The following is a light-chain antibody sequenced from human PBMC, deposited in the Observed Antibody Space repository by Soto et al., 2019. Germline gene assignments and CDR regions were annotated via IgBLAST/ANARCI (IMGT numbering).Light chain of an antibody. CDR1: QGISNY. J-gene: IGKJ1*01. Sequence: DIQMTQSPSSLSASIGDRASITCRASQGISNYLAWYQQKPGKVPKLLIYAASTLQSGVPSRFSGSGSGTDFTLTISSLQPEDVATYYCQRYNSAPRTFGQGTKVDIK. V-gene: IGKV1-27*01. CDR2: AAS. CDR3: QRYNSAPRT.